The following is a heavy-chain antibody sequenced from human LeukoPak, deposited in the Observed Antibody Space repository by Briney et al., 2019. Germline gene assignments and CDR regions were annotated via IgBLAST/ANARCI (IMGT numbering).Heavy chain of an antibody. Sequence: SETLSLTCAVYGGSFSGYYWSWIRQPPGKGLEWIGEINHSGSTNYNPSLKSRVTISVDTSKNQFSLKLSSVTAADTAVYYCARHVSVAARLDAFDIWGQGTMVTVSS. V-gene: IGHV4-34*01. J-gene: IGHJ3*02. D-gene: IGHD6-6*01. CDR2: INHSGST. CDR3: ARHVSVAARLDAFDI. CDR1: GGSFSGYY.